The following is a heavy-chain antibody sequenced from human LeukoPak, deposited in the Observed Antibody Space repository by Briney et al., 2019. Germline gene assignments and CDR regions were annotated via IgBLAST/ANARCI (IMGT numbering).Heavy chain of an antibody. CDR1: GFTFSSYW. D-gene: IGHD1-1*01. J-gene: IGHJ6*03. CDR3: ARVSWFPGTSYYYMDV. Sequence: GGSLRLSCAASGFTFSSYWMSWVRQAPGKGLEWVANIKQDGSEKYYVDSVKGRFTISGDNAKNSLYLQMNSLRAEDTAVYYCARVSWFPGTSYYYMDVWGKGTTVTVSS. CDR2: IKQDGSEK. V-gene: IGHV3-7*03.